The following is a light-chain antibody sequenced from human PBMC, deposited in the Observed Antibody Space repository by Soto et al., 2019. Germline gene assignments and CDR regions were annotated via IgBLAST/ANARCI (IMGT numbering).Light chain of an antibody. CDR2: DAS. J-gene: IGKJ5*01. CDR1: QSVSSY. V-gene: IGKV3-11*01. CDR3: QQRSNSST. Sequence: EIVLTQSPATLSLSPGERATLSCRASQSVSSYLAWYQQKPGQAPRLLIYDASNRATGIPARFSGSGSGTDFTLTISSLKPEDFAVDYCQQRSNSSTFGQGTRLEIK.